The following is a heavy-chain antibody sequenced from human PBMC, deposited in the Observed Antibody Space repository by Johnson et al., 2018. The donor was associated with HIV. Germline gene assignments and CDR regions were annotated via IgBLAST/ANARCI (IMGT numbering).Heavy chain of an antibody. CDR3: ARDMGYNYYDSSGHTARYDAFDM. J-gene: IGHJ3*02. CDR1: GFTFDDFG. Sequence: VQLVESGGGLLQPGRSLRLSCAASGFTFDDFGMSWVRQAPGKGLEWVSNVNWNGGSTGYADSMKGRFTISRDNAKNSLYLQMNSLRDEDTALYYCARDMGYNYYDSSGHTARYDAFDMWGQGTMVTVSS. CDR2: VNWNGGST. V-gene: IGHV3-20*04. D-gene: IGHD3-22*01.